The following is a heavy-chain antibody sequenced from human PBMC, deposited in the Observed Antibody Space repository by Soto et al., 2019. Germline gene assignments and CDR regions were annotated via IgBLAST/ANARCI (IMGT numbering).Heavy chain of an antibody. CDR3: ARINRVDTMGGLDV. CDR1: GFSLSNARMC. J-gene: IGHJ3*01. V-gene: IGHV2-26*01. D-gene: IGHD5-12*01. Sequence: QVTLKKSGPVLVKPTEPLTLTCTVSGFSLSNARMCVTWIRQPPGKALEWLGHIFSNDERSYSTSLKSRLTISKDTSKSQVVLTITNMDPVDTATYFCARINRVDTMGGLDVWGQGTVVTVSS. CDR2: IFSNDER.